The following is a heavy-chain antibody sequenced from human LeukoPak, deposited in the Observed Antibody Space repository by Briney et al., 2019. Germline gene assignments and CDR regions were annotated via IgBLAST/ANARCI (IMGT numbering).Heavy chain of an antibody. CDR1: GGSIRSDTYY. CDR3: AREGSTSGTNWFDP. Sequence: PSETLSLTCTVSGGSIRSDTYYWGWIRQPPGKGLEWIGSIYHSGTTDYNPSLKSRVTISVDTSKNQFSLKLTSVTAADTAVYYCAREGSTSGTNWFDPWGQGNLVTVSS. D-gene: IGHD3-10*01. CDR2: IYHSGTT. V-gene: IGHV4-39*07. J-gene: IGHJ5*02.